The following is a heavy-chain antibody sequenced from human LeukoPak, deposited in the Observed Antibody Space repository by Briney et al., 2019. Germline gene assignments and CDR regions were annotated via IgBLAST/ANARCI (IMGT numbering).Heavy chain of an antibody. CDR1: GGSISSSSCY. Sequence: SETLSLTCTVSGGSISSSSCYWGWIRQPPGKGLEWIGSIYYSGSTYYNPSLKSRVTISVDTSKNQFSLKLSSVTAADTAVYYCARGYQIAVAGSPAGAFDIWGQGTMVTVSS. CDR2: IYYSGST. V-gene: IGHV4-39*07. J-gene: IGHJ3*02. D-gene: IGHD6-19*01. CDR3: ARGYQIAVAGSPAGAFDI.